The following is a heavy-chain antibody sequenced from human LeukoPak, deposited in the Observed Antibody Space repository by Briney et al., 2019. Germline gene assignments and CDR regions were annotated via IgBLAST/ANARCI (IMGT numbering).Heavy chain of an antibody. Sequence: PSQTLSLTCTVSGGSISSGDYYWSWIRQPPGKGLEWIGYIHYSGSTYYNPSLKSRVTISVDTSKNQFSLKLSSVTAADTAVYYCARVWVQRYFDLWGRGTLVTVSS. CDR3: ARVWVQRYFDL. CDR2: IHYSGST. J-gene: IGHJ2*01. CDR1: GGSISSGDYY. D-gene: IGHD3-16*01. V-gene: IGHV4-30-4*01.